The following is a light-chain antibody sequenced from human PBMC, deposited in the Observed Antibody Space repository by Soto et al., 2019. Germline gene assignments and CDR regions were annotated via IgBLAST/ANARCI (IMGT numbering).Light chain of an antibody. CDR2: GAS. J-gene: IGKJ5*01. CDR3: QQGYSTTPIT. Sequence: DIHMTQSPSSLSAAIGDRGTITCRASQSLKNYLNWYQHKPGAAPKLLIFGASNLESGVSSRFSGSGSGTEFTLSISSLQPEDFATYYCQQGYSTTPITFGQGTRLEIK. V-gene: IGKV1-39*01. CDR1: QSLKNY.